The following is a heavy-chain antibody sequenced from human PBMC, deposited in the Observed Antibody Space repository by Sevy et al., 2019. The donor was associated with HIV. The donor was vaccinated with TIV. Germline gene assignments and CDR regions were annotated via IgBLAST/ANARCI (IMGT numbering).Heavy chain of an antibody. V-gene: IGHV3-30*18. D-gene: IGHD5-12*01. CDR3: EKARSDGYTRYYYYGMDV. Sequence: GGSLRLSCAASVFTFNSYGMHWVRQAPGKGLEWVAVISYDGSNKYYADSVKGRFTISRDNSKNTLYLQMNSLRGQDTAVYYCEKARSDGYTRYYYYGMDVWGQGTTVTVSS. CDR1: VFTFNSYG. J-gene: IGHJ6*02. CDR2: ISYDGSNK.